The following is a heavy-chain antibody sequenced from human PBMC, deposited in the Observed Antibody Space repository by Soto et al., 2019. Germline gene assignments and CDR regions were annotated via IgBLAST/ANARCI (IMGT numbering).Heavy chain of an antibody. CDR1: GGTFSSYA. CDR3: ARGGKSRITIFGVVTPNWFDP. Sequence: SVKVSCEASGGTFSSYAISWVRQAPGQGLEWMGGIIPIFGTANYAQKFQGRVTITRDTSASTAYMELSSLRSEDTAVYYCARGGKSRITIFGVVTPNWFDPWGQGTLVTVSS. CDR2: IIPIFGTA. J-gene: IGHJ5*02. V-gene: IGHV1-69*05. D-gene: IGHD3-3*01.